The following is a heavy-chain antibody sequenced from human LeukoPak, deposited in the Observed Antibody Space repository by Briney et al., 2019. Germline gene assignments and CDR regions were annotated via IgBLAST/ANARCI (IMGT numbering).Heavy chain of an antibody. D-gene: IGHD3-22*01. CDR2: INPNSGGT. Sequence: ASVKVSCKASGYTFTGYYMHWVRQAPGQGLEWMGWINPNSGGTNYAQKFQGRVTMTRDTSTSTVYMELSSLRSEDTAVYYCARAITMIVVVPDYWGQGTLVTVSS. J-gene: IGHJ4*02. V-gene: IGHV1-2*02. CDR3: ARAITMIVVVPDY. CDR1: GYTFTGYY.